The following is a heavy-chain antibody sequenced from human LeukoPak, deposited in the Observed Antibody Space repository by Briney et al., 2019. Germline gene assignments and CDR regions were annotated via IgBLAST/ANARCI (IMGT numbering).Heavy chain of an antibody. Sequence: PGGSLRLSCAASGFTFSDYNMRWIRQAPGKGLEWVSSISRSGSTKYYADSVKGRFTISRDNAKNSLFLQMNSLRAEDTAVYYCARDRWGYSYGGDWGQGTLVTVSS. D-gene: IGHD5-18*01. V-gene: IGHV3-11*04. CDR2: ISRSGSTK. CDR1: GFTFSDYN. J-gene: IGHJ4*02. CDR3: ARDRWGYSYGGD.